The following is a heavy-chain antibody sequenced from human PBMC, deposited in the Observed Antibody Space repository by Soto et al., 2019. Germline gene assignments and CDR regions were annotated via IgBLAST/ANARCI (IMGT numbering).Heavy chain of an antibody. D-gene: IGHD6-13*01. CDR1: GYSFTGYY. CDR3: ARAGIAAAGSGESAMDV. V-gene: IGHV1-2*02. Sequence: QVQLVQSGAEVKKPGASVKVSCKASGYSFTGYYMHWVRQAPGQGLEWMGWINPNSGGTNYAQNFQGRVTMTRDTSISTAYMELSRLRSEDTAVYYCARAGIAAAGSGESAMDVWGQGTTVTVSS. J-gene: IGHJ6*02. CDR2: INPNSGGT.